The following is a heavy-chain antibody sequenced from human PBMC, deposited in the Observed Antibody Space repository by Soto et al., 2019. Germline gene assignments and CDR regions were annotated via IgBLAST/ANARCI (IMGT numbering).Heavy chain of an antibody. V-gene: IGHV3-23*01. CDR1: GFTFNNYA. D-gene: IGHD2-8*02. CDR2: ISGSDGST. J-gene: IGHJ6*01. CDR3: VKDWTGDTCPCMDV. Sequence: EVQLLESGGGLVQPGGSLRLSCAASGFTFNNYAMTWVRQAPGKGLEWVSTISGSDGSTYYADSVKGRFTISRDNSKNALHLQMSSLRAEDTALYYCVKDWTGDTCPCMDVWGQGTTVTVSS.